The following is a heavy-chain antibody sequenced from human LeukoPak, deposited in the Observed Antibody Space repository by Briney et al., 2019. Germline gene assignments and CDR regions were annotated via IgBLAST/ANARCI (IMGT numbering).Heavy chain of an antibody. D-gene: IGHD3-10*01. V-gene: IGHV3-30*18. CDR2: ISYDGTNK. CDR3: AKEYGSGSYFYFYAMDV. Sequence: PGGSLRLSCAASGFTFSSYWMHWVRQAPGKGLEWVTVISYDGTNKYYADSVRGRFTISRDTSKNTLYLQMNSLRAEDTAVYYCAKEYGSGSYFYFYAMDVWGQGTTATVSS. CDR1: GFTFSSYW. J-gene: IGHJ6*02.